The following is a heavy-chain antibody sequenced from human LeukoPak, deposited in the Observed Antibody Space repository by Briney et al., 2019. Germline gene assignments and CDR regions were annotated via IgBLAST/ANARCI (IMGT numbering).Heavy chain of an antibody. V-gene: IGHV4-39*07. Sequence: PSETLSLTCTVSGGSISSYYWGWIRQPPGKGLEWIGSIYYSGDTYYNPSLKNRVTISLDTSRNQFSLKLTSVTVADTAIYYCVTYGSRTWYIFDYWGQGTLVTVSS. CDR2: IYYSGDT. D-gene: IGHD3-10*01. CDR3: VTYGSRTWYIFDY. CDR1: GGSISSYY. J-gene: IGHJ4*02.